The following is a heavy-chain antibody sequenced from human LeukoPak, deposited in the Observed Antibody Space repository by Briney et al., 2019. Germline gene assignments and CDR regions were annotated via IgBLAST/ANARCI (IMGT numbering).Heavy chain of an antibody. Sequence: GGSLRLSCAASGFTFSYYYMSWIRQAPGKGLEWVSHISSGGSTMYYADSVKGRFTISRDNAKNSLYLQMNSLRAEDTAVYYCAKVRSSGWIYYFDYWGQGTLVTVSS. D-gene: IGHD6-19*01. J-gene: IGHJ4*02. CDR3: AKVRSSGWIYYFDY. CDR1: GFTFSYYY. CDR2: ISSGGSTM. V-gene: IGHV3-11*04.